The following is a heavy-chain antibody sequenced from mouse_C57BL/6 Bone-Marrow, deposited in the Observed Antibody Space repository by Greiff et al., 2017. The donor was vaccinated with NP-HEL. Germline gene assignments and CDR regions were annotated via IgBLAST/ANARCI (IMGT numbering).Heavy chain of an antibody. J-gene: IGHJ1*03. CDR2: IDPETGGT. CDR1: GYTFTDYE. D-gene: IGHD1-1*01. V-gene: IGHV1-15*01. CDR3: TSDGVYYYGSSWYFDV. Sequence: QVQLQQSGAELVRPGASVTLSCKASGYTFTDYEMHWVKQTPVHGLEWIGAIDPETGGTAYNQKFKGKAILTADKSSSTAYMELRSLTSEDSAVYYGTSDGVYYYGSSWYFDVWGTGTTVTVSS.